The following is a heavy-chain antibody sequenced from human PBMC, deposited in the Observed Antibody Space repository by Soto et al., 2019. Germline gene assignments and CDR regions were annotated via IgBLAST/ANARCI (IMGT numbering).Heavy chain of an antibody. CDR3: ATPVLRFLEWLLYTPQYFDY. CDR1: GFTFSRYA. Sequence: QVQLVESGGGVVQPGRSLRLSCAASGFTFSRYAMHWVRQAPGKGLEWVAVISYDGRNKYYADSVNGRFTISRDNSKNTLYLQMNSLRAEDTAVYYCATPVLRFLEWLLYTPQYFDYWGHGTLVTVS. D-gene: IGHD3-3*01. V-gene: IGHV3-30-3*01. J-gene: IGHJ4*01. CDR2: ISYDGRNK.